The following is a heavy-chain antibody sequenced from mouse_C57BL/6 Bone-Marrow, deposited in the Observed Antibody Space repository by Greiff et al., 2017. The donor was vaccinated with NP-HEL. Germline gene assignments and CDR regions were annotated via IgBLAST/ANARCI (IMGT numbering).Heavy chain of an antibody. CDR3: TLTGADY. CDR2: IDPENGDT. J-gene: IGHJ2*01. V-gene: IGHV14-4*01. CDR1: GFNIKDDH. Sequence: EVQLQQSGAELVRPGASVKLSCTASGFNIKDDHMHWVKQRPEQGLEWIGWIDPENGDTEYASKFQGKATITADTSSNTAYLQLSSLTSEDTAVYYCTLTGADYWGQGTTLTVSS. D-gene: IGHD4-1*01.